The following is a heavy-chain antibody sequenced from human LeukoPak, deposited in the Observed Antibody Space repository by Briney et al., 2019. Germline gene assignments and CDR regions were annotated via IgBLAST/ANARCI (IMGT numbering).Heavy chain of an antibody. CDR1: GFSFEDYA. Sequence: GGSLRPSCAASGFSFEDYAMHRVRQAPGKGLEWVSGISWNSGSIGYADSVKGRFTISRDNAKNSLYLQMNSLRAEDTALYYCAGRDWFDPWGQGTLVTVSS. CDR3: AGRDWFDP. CDR2: ISWNSGSI. V-gene: IGHV3-9*01. J-gene: IGHJ5*02.